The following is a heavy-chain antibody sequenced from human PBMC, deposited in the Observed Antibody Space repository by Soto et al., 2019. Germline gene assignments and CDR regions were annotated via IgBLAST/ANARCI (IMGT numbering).Heavy chain of an antibody. Sequence: GGSLRLSCAASGFTFSSYWMSWVRQAPGKGLEWVANIKQDGSEKYYVDSVKGRFTISRDNAKNSLYLQMNSLRAEDTAVYYCARDLESRSYRRDAFDIWGQGTMVTVSS. CDR2: IKQDGSEK. CDR3: ARDLESRSYRRDAFDI. D-gene: IGHD3-3*01. CDR1: GFTFSSYW. J-gene: IGHJ3*02. V-gene: IGHV3-7*05.